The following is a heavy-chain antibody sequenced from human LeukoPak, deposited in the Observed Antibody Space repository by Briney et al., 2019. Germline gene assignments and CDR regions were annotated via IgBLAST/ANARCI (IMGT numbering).Heavy chain of an antibody. CDR1: GFTFSSYG. Sequence: PGGSLRLSCAASGFTFSSYGMHWVRQAPGKGLEWVAVISYDGSNKYYADSVKGRFTISRDNSKNTLYLQMNSLRAEDTAVYYCAKYYYDKGGAFDIWGQGTMVTVSS. CDR2: ISYDGSNK. J-gene: IGHJ3*02. CDR3: AKYYYDKGGAFDI. V-gene: IGHV3-30*18. D-gene: IGHD3-22*01.